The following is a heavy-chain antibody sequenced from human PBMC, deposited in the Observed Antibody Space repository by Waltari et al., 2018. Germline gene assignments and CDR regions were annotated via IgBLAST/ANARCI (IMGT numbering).Heavy chain of an antibody. D-gene: IGHD6-6*01. J-gene: IGHJ5*02. CDR3: ATYSSSSWFDP. V-gene: IGHV1-3*01. Sequence: QVQLVQSGAEVKKPGASVKVSCKASGYTFTSYAMHWVRQAPGQRLEWMGWLNAGNGNTKDSQKFQGRVTITRDTSASTAYMELSSLRSEDTAVYYCATYSSSSWFDPWGQGTLVTVSS. CDR2: LNAGNGNT. CDR1: GYTFTSYA.